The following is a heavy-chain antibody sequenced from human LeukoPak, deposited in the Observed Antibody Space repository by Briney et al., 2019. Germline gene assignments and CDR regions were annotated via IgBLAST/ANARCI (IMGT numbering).Heavy chain of an antibody. CDR3: AKDIGSYSSGWYGVFDY. CDR1: GLTLRDYG. D-gene: IGHD6-19*01. Sequence: GGSLRLSCAASGLTLRDYGMHWVRQAPGKGLEYVSAIDSKEGSTYYANSVKGRFTISRDNSKNTLYLQMNSLRAEDTAVYYCAKDIGSYSSGWYGVFDYWGQGTLVTVSS. J-gene: IGHJ4*02. CDR2: IDSKEGST. V-gene: IGHV3-64*01.